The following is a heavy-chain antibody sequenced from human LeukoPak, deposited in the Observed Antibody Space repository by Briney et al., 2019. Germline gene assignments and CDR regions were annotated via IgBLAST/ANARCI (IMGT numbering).Heavy chain of an antibody. CDR3: TTGDDYGVDY. Sequence: GGSLRLSCTASGFTFGDYGLSWVRQAPGKGLEWVGFIRRNVYGGTTEYAASVKGRFTISRDDSKSIAYLQVNSLKTEDTAVYYCTTGDDYGVDYWGQGTLVTVSS. J-gene: IGHJ4*02. CDR2: IRRNVYGGTT. V-gene: IGHV3-49*04. D-gene: IGHD4-17*01. CDR1: GFTFGDYG.